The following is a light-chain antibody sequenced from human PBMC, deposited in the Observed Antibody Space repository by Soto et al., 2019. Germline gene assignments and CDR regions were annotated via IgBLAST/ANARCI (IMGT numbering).Light chain of an antibody. CDR3: QQRRNWPRT. Sequence: EIVLTQSPATLSLSPGERATLSCRASQSVSSYLAWYQQKPGQAPRLLIYGASNRATDIPARFSGSGSGTGFTLTFCSLESEDFAVYYCQQRRNWPRTFGQGTKLEIK. CDR1: QSVSSY. V-gene: IGKV3-11*01. CDR2: GAS. J-gene: IGKJ2*01.